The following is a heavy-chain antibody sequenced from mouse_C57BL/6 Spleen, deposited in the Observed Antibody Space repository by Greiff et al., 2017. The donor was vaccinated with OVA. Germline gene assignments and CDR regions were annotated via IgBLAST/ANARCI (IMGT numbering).Heavy chain of an antibody. CDR3: ARWGAY. J-gene: IGHJ3*01. V-gene: IGHV1-50*01. CDR1: GYTFTSYW. CDR2: IDPSDSYT. Sequence: VQLQQPGAELVKPGASVKLSCKASGYTFTSYWMQWVKQRPGQGLEWIGEIDPSDSYTNYNQKFKGKATLTVDTSSSTAYMQLSSLTSEESAVYYCARWGAYWGQGTLVTVSA.